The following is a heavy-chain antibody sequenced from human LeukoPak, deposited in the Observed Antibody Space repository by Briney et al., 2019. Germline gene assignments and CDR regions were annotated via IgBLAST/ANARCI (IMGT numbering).Heavy chain of an antibody. CDR3: ARTHYDYAPPVY. D-gene: IGHD3-16*01. CDR2: INPNSGGT. J-gene: IGHJ4*02. Sequence: ASVKVSCKASGYTFTGYYMHWVQQAPGQGLEWMGWINPNSGGTNYAQKFQGRVTMTRDTSISTAYMELSRLRSDDTAVYYCARTHYDYAPPVYWGQGTLVTVSS. CDR1: GYTFTGYY. V-gene: IGHV1-2*02.